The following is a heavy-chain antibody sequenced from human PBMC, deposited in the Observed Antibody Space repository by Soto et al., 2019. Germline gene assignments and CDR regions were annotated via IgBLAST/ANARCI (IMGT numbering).Heavy chain of an antibody. CDR1: GFTFTSSS. V-gene: IGHV1-58*01. CDR2: VFVGSGKT. CDR3: SVKKKTALGDFDF. Sequence: SGKVSCKDSGFTFTSSSVQWVRQAPGQRLEWIGGVFVGSGKTNYAQKFQERVTITRDMSTIQAYIELNSLRSQDTGEYYVSVKKKTALGDFDFWGQGTLVTVS. D-gene: IGHD2-21*02. J-gene: IGHJ3*01.